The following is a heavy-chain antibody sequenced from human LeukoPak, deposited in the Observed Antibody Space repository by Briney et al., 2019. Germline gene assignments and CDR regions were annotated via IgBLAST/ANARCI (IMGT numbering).Heavy chain of an antibody. J-gene: IGHJ6*03. Sequence: ASVKVSCKASGYTFTSYGINWVRQAPGQGLEWMGWISSYNGNTNYAQKVQGRVTMTTDTSTSTAYMELRSLRSDDTAVYYCARSYGDYANYYYYYMDVWGKGTTVTVSS. CDR2: ISSYNGNT. V-gene: IGHV1-18*01. CDR3: ARSYGDYANYYYYYMDV. CDR1: GYTFTSYG. D-gene: IGHD4-17*01.